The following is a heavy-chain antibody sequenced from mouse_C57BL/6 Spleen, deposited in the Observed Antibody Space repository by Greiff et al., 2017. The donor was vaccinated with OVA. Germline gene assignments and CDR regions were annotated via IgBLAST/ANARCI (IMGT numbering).Heavy chain of an antibody. CDR3: TGGGYYDY. V-gene: IGHV6-3*01. D-gene: IGHD2-3*01. CDR2: IRLKSDNYAT. J-gene: IGHJ2*01. Sequence: EVKLMESGGGLVQPGGSMKLSCVASGFTFSNYWMNWVRQSPEKGLEWVAQIRLKSDNYATHYAESVKGRFTISRDDSKSSVYLQMNNLRAEDTVIYYCTGGGYYDYWGQGTTLTVSS. CDR1: GFTFSNYW.